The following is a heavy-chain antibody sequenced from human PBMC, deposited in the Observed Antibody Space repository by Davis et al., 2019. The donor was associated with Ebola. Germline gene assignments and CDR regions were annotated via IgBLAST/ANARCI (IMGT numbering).Heavy chain of an antibody. Sequence: GESLKISCAGSGFSFSSYAMHWVRQAPGKGLEWVAVISYDGSNKNYADSVKGRFTLSRDNSKNTVYMQMNSLRVEDTAVYYCARPGYSGYDFTNWFDPWGQGTLVTVSS. V-gene: IGHV3-30-3*01. CDR2: ISYDGSNK. CDR1: GFSFSSYA. D-gene: IGHD5-12*01. J-gene: IGHJ5*02. CDR3: ARPGYSGYDFTNWFDP.